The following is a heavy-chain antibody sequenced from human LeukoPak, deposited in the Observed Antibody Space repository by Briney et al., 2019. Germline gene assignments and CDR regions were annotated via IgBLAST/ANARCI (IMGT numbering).Heavy chain of an antibody. CDR1: GGSISSYY. V-gene: IGHV4-4*07. CDR2: IYTSGST. D-gene: IGHD3-10*01. Sequence: SETLSLTCTVSGGSISSYYWSWIRQPAGKGLEWIGRIYTSGSTNYNPSLKSRVTMSVDTSKNQFSLKLSSVTAADTAVYYCARSLGMVRGVISWFDPWGQGTLVTVSS. J-gene: IGHJ5*02. CDR3: ARSLGMVRGVISWFDP.